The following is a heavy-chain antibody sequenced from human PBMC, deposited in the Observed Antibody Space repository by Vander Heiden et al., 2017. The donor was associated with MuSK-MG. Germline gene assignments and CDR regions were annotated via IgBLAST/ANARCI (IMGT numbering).Heavy chain of an antibody. CDR3: VGNYYDSSGWLDY. CDR1: GYSISSGYY. V-gene: IGHV4-38-2*01. Sequence: QVQLQESGPGLVKPSETLSLTCAVSGYSISSGYYWGWIRQPPGKGLEWIGSIYHSGSTYYNPALKSRVTISVDTSKNQFSLKMSSVTAADTAVYYFVGNYYDSSGWLDYWGQGTLVTVSS. CDR2: IYHSGST. D-gene: IGHD3-22*01. J-gene: IGHJ4*02.